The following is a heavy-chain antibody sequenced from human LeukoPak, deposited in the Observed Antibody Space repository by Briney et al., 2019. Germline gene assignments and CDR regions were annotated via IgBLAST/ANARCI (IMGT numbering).Heavy chain of an antibody. CDR3: ARRGLRFLEWLLYPLDY. D-gene: IGHD3-3*01. J-gene: IGHJ4*02. Sequence: SETLSLTCAVYGGSFSGYYWSWIRQPPGKGLEWIGEISHSGSSNSNPSLKSRVTMSADMSKNQFSLKLSSVTAADTAVYFCARRGLRFLEWLLYPLDYWGQGTLVTVSS. CDR1: GGSFSGYY. V-gene: IGHV4-34*01. CDR2: ISHSGSS.